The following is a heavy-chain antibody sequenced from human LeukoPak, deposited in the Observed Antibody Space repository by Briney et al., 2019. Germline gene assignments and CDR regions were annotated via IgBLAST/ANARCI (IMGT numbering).Heavy chain of an antibody. D-gene: IGHD2-2*01. Sequence: GESLKISCKGSGYSFTSYWIGWVRQMPGKCLEWMGIIYPGDSDTRYSPSFQGQVTISADKSISTAYLQWSSLKASDTAMYYCARPLRYCSSTSCTTGGFDPWGQGTLVTVSS. CDR2: IYPGDSDT. V-gene: IGHV5-51*01. CDR1: GYSFTSYW. CDR3: ARPLRYCSSTSCTTGGFDP. J-gene: IGHJ5*02.